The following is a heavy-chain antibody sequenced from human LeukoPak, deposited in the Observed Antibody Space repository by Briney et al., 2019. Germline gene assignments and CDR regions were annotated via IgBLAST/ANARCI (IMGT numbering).Heavy chain of an antibody. D-gene: IGHD5-18*01. Sequence: GRSLRLSCAASGFTFDDYAMHWVRQAPGKGLERVSGISWNSGSIGYEDSVKGRLTISRDNAKNSLYLQMNSLRTEDTALYYCAKGDTAMVYYYMDVWGKGTTVTVSS. CDR3: AKGDTAMVYYYMDV. CDR2: ISWNSGSI. J-gene: IGHJ6*03. CDR1: GFTFDDYA. V-gene: IGHV3-9*01.